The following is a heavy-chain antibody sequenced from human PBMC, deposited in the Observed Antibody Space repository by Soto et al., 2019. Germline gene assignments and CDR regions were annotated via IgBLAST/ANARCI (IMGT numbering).Heavy chain of an antibody. CDR1: GFTFSSYW. D-gene: IGHD3-3*01. J-gene: IGHJ6*02. V-gene: IGHV3-7*01. CDR3: AKDGGYYYYNGMDV. Sequence: LRLSCAASGFTFSSYWMSWVRQAPGKGLEWVANIKQDGSEKYYVDSVKGRFTISRDNSKNTLYLEMDRLRAEDTAVYYCAKDGGYYYYNGMDVWGQGTTVTVSS. CDR2: IKQDGSEK.